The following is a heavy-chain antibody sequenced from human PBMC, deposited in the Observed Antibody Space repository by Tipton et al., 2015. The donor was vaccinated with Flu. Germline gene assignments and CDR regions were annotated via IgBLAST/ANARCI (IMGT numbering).Heavy chain of an antibody. D-gene: IGHD5-12*01. CDR2: IYYSGST. CDR1: GGSISSSSYY. J-gene: IGHJ4*02. Sequence: LRLSCTVSGGSISSSSYYWGWIRQPPGKGLEWIGSIYYSGSTYYNPSLKSRVTISVDTSKNQFSLKLSSVTAADTAVYYCARDRSYSGYDYWGQGTLVTVSS. CDR3: ARDRSYSGYDY. V-gene: IGHV4-39*07.